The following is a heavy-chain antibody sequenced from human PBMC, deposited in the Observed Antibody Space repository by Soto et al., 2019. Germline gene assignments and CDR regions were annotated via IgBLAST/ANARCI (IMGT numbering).Heavy chain of an antibody. CDR3: ASDWYYMDV. J-gene: IGHJ6*03. D-gene: IGHD2-21*01. CDR1: GFSFRSYA. Sequence: HPGGSLRLSCAASGFSFRSYAMNWVRQAPGKGLEWVSYISSGSSTIYYADSVKGRFTISRDNAKNSLYLQMNSLRAEDTAVYYCASDWYYMDVWGKGTTVTVSS. V-gene: IGHV3-48*01. CDR2: ISSGSSTI.